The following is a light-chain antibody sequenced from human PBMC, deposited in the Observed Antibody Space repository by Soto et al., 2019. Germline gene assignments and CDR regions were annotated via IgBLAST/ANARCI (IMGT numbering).Light chain of an antibody. CDR3: HQYASSPRT. J-gene: IGKJ1*01. CDR2: GAS. V-gene: IGKV3-20*01. Sequence: ENGLTQSPGTLSLSPGERATLSCRASQSVGNDFLAWYQHKPGQAPRRLIYGASNSATGIPARFSGSGSGTDFTLTISRLEPEDFAVYYCHQYASSPRTFGQGTKVEIK. CDR1: QSVGNDF.